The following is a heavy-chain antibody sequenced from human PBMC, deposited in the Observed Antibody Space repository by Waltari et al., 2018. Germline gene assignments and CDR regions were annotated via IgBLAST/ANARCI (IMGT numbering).Heavy chain of an antibody. CDR3: ASDIPGDYEPFDY. V-gene: IGHV3-15*01. Sequence: EVQLVESGGDLIKPGGSLRLSCAASGFTFINAWMSWVRRDTGKGLGWVGRIKSKASGAQTGYAAPVKGRFTISRDDSKNTLYLQMDNLKTEDTAVYYCASDIPGDYEPFDYWGQGTLVTVSS. J-gene: IGHJ4*02. CDR2: IKSKASGAQT. CDR1: GFTFINAW. D-gene: IGHD4-17*01.